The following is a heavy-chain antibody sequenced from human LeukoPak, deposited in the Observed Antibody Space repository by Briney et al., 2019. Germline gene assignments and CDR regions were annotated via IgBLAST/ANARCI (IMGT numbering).Heavy chain of an antibody. V-gene: IGHV1-8*03. CDR2: MNPNSGNT. CDR1: GYTFTSYD. Sequence: GASVKVSCKASGYTFTSYDINWVRQATGQGLEWMGWMNPNSGNTGYAQKFQGRVTITRNTSISTAYMELSSLRSEDTAVYYCARVLPSPTKYFDWFKAANYYYYYMDVWGKGTTVTVSS. D-gene: IGHD3-9*01. CDR3: ARVLPSPTKYFDWFKAANYYYYYMDV. J-gene: IGHJ6*03.